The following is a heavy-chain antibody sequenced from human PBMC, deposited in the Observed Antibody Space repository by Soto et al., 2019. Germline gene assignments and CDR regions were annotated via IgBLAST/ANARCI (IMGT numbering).Heavy chain of an antibody. D-gene: IGHD3-10*01. Sequence: PSETLSLTCAVSGYSISSGYYSGWIRQPPGKGLEWIGSIYHSGSTYYNPSLKSRVTISVDTANNQFSLKLSSVTAADTAVYYFARQRGYYYYGMDVWGQGTTVTVSS. V-gene: IGHV4-38-2*01. CDR1: GYSISSGYY. CDR2: IYHSGST. J-gene: IGHJ6*02. CDR3: ARQRGYYYYGMDV.